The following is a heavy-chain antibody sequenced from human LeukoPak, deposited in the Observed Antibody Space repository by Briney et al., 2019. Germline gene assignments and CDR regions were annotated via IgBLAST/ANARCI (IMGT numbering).Heavy chain of an antibody. CDR2: INHSGST. CDR3: AGVLWFGVYPY. CDR1: GGSFSGYY. J-gene: IGHJ4*02. Sequence: KSSETLSLTCAVYGGSFSGYYWSWIRQPPGKGLEWIGEINHSGSTNYNPSLKSRVTISVDTSKNQFSLKLSSVTAADTAVYYCAGVLWFGVYPYWGQGTLVTVSS. V-gene: IGHV4-34*01. D-gene: IGHD3-10*01.